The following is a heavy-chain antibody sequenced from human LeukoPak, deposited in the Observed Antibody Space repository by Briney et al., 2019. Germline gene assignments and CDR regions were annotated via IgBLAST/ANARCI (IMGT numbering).Heavy chain of an antibody. Sequence: SETLSLTCAVYGGSFSYYYWSWIRQPPGKGLEWIGEINHSGSTNYNPSLKSRVTISIDTSKNQFSLKLSSVTAADTAVYYCARHRFSSSWYSPVDYWGQGTLVTVSS. CDR1: GGSFSYYY. D-gene: IGHD6-13*01. J-gene: IGHJ4*02. CDR3: ARHRFSSSWYSPVDY. V-gene: IGHV4-34*01. CDR2: INHSGST.